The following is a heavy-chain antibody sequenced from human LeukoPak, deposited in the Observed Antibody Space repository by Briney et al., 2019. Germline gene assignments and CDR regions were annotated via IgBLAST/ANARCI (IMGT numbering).Heavy chain of an antibody. Sequence: SVKVSCKASGGTFSSYGISWVRQAPGQGLEWMGGIIPIFGTANYAQKFQGRVTITADKSTNTAYMELSSLRSEDTAGYYCARDFNSGWYFGAGYWGQGTLVTVSS. CDR1: GGTFSSYG. CDR3: ARDFNSGWYFGAGY. D-gene: IGHD6-19*01. CDR2: IIPIFGTA. V-gene: IGHV1-69*06. J-gene: IGHJ4*02.